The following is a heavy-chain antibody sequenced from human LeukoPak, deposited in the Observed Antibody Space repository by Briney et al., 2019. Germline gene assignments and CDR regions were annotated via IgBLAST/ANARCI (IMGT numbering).Heavy chain of an antibody. J-gene: IGHJ6*02. CDR1: GYNFASYW. CDR2: IYPGDSDA. V-gene: IGHV5-51*01. CDR3: ARCGYSSYGMDV. D-gene: IGHD4-11*01. Sequence: GESLKISCKGSGYNFASYWIGWVRQMPGKGLEWMGIIYPGDSDARYSPSFQGQVTMSADKSISTAYLQWSSLRASDSATYYCARCGYSSYGMDVWGQGTTVTVSS.